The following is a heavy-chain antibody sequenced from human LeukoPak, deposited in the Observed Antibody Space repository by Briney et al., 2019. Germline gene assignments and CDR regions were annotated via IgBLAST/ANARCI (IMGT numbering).Heavy chain of an antibody. V-gene: IGHV3-30*18. CDR1: GFTFSSYG. Sequence: GGSLRLSCAASGFTFSSYGMHWVRQAPGKGLEWVAVISYDGSNKYYADSVKGRFTISGDNSKNTLYLQMDSLRAEDTAGYYCAKTGLMRYYYDSSGYSHFDYWGQGTLVTVSS. D-gene: IGHD3-22*01. J-gene: IGHJ4*02. CDR3: AKTGLMRYYYDSSGYSHFDY. CDR2: ISYDGSNK.